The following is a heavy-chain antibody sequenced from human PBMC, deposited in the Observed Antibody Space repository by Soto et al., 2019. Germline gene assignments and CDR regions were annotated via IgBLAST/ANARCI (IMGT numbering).Heavy chain of an antibody. CDR3: AKGGYTFGCRYDS. D-gene: IGHD3-16*02. Sequence: WGSLILSCAASGFTFSNYAISWVRQAPGTGLKWVSGISGSGHSTYHADSVKGRFTISRDNSKQTLYLQMISLRAEDTAVYYWAKGGYTFGCRYDSWDKATLVTVYS. J-gene: IGHJ4*02. CDR2: ISGSGHST. V-gene: IGHV3-23*01. CDR1: GFTFSNYA.